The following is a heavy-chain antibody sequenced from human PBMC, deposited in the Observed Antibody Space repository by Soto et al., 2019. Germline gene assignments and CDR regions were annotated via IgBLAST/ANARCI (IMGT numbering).Heavy chain of an antibody. CDR1: GFTYTNYW. CDR2: INQDGSEK. J-gene: IGHJ2*01. V-gene: IGHV3-7*01. CDR3: AREYWYFDL. Sequence: DVQLVESGGGLVQPGGSLRLSCAASGFTYTNYWMDWVRQAPGKGLEWVANINQDGSEKYYVDSVKGPFTIARDNAKKSLYLQIDSLRAEDTAVYFCAREYWYFDLWGRGTLVTVSS.